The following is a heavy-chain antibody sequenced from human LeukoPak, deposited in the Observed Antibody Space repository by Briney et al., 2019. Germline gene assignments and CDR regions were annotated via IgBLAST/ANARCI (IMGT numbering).Heavy chain of an antibody. CDR3: ARGVGFSNGWYDGIDY. CDR2: IRQEGSEQ. V-gene: IGHV3-7*01. CDR1: GFTFKSYR. D-gene: IGHD6-19*01. Sequence: GGSLRLSCAASGFTFKSYRMTWVRQAPGKGLEWVANIRQEGSEQHYVDSVKGRFTISRDNAKNSVYLQMNTLRDEDTAVYYCARGVGFSNGWYDGIDYWGQGTLVTVSS. J-gene: IGHJ4*02.